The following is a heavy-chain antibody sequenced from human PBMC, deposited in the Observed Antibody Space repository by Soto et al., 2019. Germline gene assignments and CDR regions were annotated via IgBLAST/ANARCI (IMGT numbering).Heavy chain of an antibody. CDR2: INHSGST. CDR3: ARGRYGLRWFGED. D-gene: IGHD3-10*01. Sequence: QVQLQQWGAGLLKPSETLSLTCAVYGGSFSGYSWSWIRQPPGTGLEWIGEINHSGSTNYNPSLKSRVTISGDTSKNQFSLKLSSVTAADTAVYDWARGRYGLRWFGEDWGQGTLVTVSS. V-gene: IGHV4-34*01. J-gene: IGHJ4*02. CDR1: GGSFSGYS.